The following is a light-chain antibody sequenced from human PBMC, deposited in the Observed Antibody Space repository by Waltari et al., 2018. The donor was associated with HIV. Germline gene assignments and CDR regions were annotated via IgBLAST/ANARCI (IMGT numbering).Light chain of an antibody. Sequence: QSVLPQPPSVSGAPGQRVTISCPGSNSHIGAGYRLLWYPHLPVAAPKLLIYDINNRPSGVPDRFSGSKSGTSASLAITGLQVEDEGDYFCQSYDSSLNVIFGGGTKLTVL. J-gene: IGLJ2*01. CDR1: NSHIGAGYR. CDR2: DIN. CDR3: QSYDSSLNVI. V-gene: IGLV1-40*01.